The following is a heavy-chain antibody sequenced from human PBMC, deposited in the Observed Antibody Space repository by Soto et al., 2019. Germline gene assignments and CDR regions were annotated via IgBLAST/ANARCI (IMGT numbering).Heavy chain of an antibody. CDR1: GYTFTSYD. CDR3: ARGLYSSSSWAYYYYGMDV. CDR2: MNPNSGNT. Sequence: QVQLVQSGAEVKKPGASVKVSCKASGYTFTSYDINWVRQATGQGLEWMGWMNPNSGNTGYAQKFQGRVTMTRNTSRSTAYMELSSLRSEDTAVYYCARGLYSSSSWAYYYYGMDVWGQGTTVTVSS. D-gene: IGHD6-13*01. V-gene: IGHV1-8*01. J-gene: IGHJ6*02.